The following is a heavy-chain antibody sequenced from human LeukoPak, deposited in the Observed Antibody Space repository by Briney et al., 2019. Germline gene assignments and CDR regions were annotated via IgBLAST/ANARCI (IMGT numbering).Heavy chain of an antibody. CDR3: ARGQSSGWLQTYNWFDP. D-gene: IGHD6-19*01. Sequence: ASVKVSCKASGYTFTGYYMHWVRQAPGQGLEWMGWINPNSGGTNYAQKFQGRDTMTRDTSISTAYMELSRLRSDDTAVYYCARGQSSGWLQTYNWFDPWGQGTLVTVSS. CDR1: GYTFTGYY. J-gene: IGHJ5*02. CDR2: INPNSGGT. V-gene: IGHV1-2*02.